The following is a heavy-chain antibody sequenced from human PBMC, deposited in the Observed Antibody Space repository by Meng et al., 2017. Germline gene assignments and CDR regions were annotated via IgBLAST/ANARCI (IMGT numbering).Heavy chain of an antibody. V-gene: IGHV4-34*01. CDR2: INHSGST. D-gene: IGHD3-10*01. J-gene: IGHJ4*02. CDR3: ARGRTITMVRGVIDY. Sequence: GQPPPWCRGFFKPSETLTLTGAGDGGSFSGYYWSWIRQPPGKGLEWIGEINHSGSTNYNPSLKSRVTISVDTSKNQFSLKLSSVTAADTAVYYCARGRTITMVRGVIDYWGQGTLVTVSS. CDR1: GGSFSGYY.